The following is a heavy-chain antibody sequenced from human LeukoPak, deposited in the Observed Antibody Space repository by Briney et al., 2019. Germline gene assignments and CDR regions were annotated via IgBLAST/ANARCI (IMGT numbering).Heavy chain of an antibody. CDR2: IYYSGST. D-gene: IGHD3-22*01. CDR1: GGSISSYY. Sequence: SETLSLTCTVSGGSISSYYWSWIRQPPGKGLEWTGYIYYSGSTNYNPSLKGRVTISVDTSKNQFSLKLSSVTAADTAVYYCARGQRYYYDSSGPYYFDYWGQGTLVTVSS. V-gene: IGHV4-59*01. CDR3: ARGQRYYYDSSGPYYFDY. J-gene: IGHJ4*02.